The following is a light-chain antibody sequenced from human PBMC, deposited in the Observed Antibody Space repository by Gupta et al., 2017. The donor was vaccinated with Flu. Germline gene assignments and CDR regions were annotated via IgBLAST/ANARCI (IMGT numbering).Light chain of an antibody. Sequence: CSGENLEKYDFCWYQQKAGQSPVLVIYRGAKRPSMIAGRFPGSSAGTTATLISGETQAVDDADYCCQAEKSGTWVFGGGTKLTVL. CDR3: QAEKSGTWV. CDR2: RGA. V-gene: IGLV3-1*01. J-gene: IGLJ3*02. CDR1: NLEKYD.